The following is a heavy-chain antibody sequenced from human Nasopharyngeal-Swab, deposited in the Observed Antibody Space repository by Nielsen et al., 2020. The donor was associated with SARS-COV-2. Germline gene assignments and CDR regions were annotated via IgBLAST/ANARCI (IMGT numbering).Heavy chain of an antibody. CDR3: AREPDGYVGGGGGVFDY. V-gene: IGHV3-30*03. CDR1: GFTFSSYG. CDR2: ISYDASDK. Sequence: LSLTCAASGFTFSSYGMHWVRQAPGKGLEWVAVISYDASDKYYADSGKGRFTISRDNSKNTLYLKMNSLRAEERAVSYCAREPDGYVGGGGGVFDYWGQGTLVTVSS. J-gene: IGHJ4*02. D-gene: IGHD3-16*01.